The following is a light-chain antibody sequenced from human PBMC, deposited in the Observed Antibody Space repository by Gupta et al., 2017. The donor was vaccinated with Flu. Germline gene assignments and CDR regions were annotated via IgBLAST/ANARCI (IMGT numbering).Light chain of an antibody. CDR1: HSGLNSSNKKKL. CDR2: WAS. Sequence: DIVMITSPDSLPLSPVERASINCKSSHSGLNSSNKKKLLAWYQLKPGQPPNLLIYWASTRESGVPDRFSGSGSGTDFTLTISSLQPEDVAVYYCQQHYSIPYTFGQGTKLEIK. V-gene: IGKV4-1*01. J-gene: IGKJ2*01. CDR3: QQHYSIPYT.